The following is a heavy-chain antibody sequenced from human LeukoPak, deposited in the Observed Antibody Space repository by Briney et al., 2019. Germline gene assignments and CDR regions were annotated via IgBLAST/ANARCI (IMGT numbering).Heavy chain of an antibody. Sequence: SESLSLTCTVSGGSISSGGYYWSWIRQHPGKGLEWIGYIYYSGSTYYNPSLKSRVTISVDTSKNQFSLKLSSVTAADTAVYYCARERAGNFDYWGQGTLVTVSS. CDR3: ARERAGNFDY. CDR2: IYYSGST. V-gene: IGHV4-31*03. CDR1: GGSISSGGYY. J-gene: IGHJ4*02.